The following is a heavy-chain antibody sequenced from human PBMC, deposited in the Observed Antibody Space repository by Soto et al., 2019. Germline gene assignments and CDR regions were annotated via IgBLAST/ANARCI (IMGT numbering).Heavy chain of an antibody. CDR3: ARDYYGSGSPFYYYYYGMDV. V-gene: IGHV1-69*13. CDR2: IIPIFGTA. D-gene: IGHD3-10*01. CDR1: GGTFSSYA. J-gene: IGHJ6*02. Sequence: SVKVSCKASGGTFSSYAISWVRQAPGQGLEWMGGIIPIFGTANYAQKFQGRVTITADESTSTAYMELSSLRSEDTAVYYCARDYYGSGSPFYYYYYGMDVWGQGTTVTVSS.